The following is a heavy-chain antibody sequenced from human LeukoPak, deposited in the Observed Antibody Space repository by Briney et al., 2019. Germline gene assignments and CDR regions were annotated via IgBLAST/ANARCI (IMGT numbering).Heavy chain of an antibody. D-gene: IGHD3-3*01. J-gene: IGHJ6*03. CDR2: ISSSGTYI. V-gene: IGHV3-21*01. Sequence: GGSLRLSCAASGFTFSSYSMNWVRQAPGKGLEWVSSISSSGTYIYYGDSVTGRFTISRDNSENTVSLQLNNLRIEDTALYYCAKTSLPDPSGHYYYMDVWGKGTTVTVSS. CDR3: AKTSLPDPSGHYYYMDV. CDR1: GFTFSSYS.